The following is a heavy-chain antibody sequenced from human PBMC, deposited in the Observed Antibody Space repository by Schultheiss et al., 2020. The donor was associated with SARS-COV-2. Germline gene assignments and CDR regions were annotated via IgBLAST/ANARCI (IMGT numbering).Heavy chain of an antibody. CDR1: GDSISSSNW. V-gene: IGHV4-4*02. Sequence: SETLSLTCAVSGDSISSSNWWSWVRQPPGKGLEWIGEINHSGSTNYNPSLKSRVTISLDTSKNQFSLRLNSVTTADTAVYYCARGGHPLSNWFDPWGQGTLVTVSS. D-gene: IGHD3-16*01. J-gene: IGHJ5*02. CDR2: INHSGST. CDR3: ARGGHPLSNWFDP.